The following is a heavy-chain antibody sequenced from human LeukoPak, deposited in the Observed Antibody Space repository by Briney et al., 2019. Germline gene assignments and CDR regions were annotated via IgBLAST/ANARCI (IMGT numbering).Heavy chain of an antibody. V-gene: IGHV4-34*01. D-gene: IGHD6-19*01. Sequence: PSETLSLTCAVYGGSFSGYYWSWIRQPPGKGLEWIGEINHSGSTDYNPSLKSRVTISVDTSKNQFSLKLSSVTAADTAVYYCARGGIAVAGYTLDYWGQGTLVTVSS. J-gene: IGHJ4*02. CDR1: GGSFSGYY. CDR3: ARGGIAVAGYTLDY. CDR2: INHSGST.